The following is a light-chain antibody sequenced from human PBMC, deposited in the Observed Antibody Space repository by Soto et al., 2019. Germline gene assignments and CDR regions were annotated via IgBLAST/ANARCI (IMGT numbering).Light chain of an antibody. V-gene: IGKV3-15*01. J-gene: IGKJ1*01. Sequence: EIVMPQSPATLSVSPGERATLSCRASQSVSSNLAWYQQKPGQAPRLLIYGASTRATGIPARFSGSGSGTDFTLTISSLQSEDFAVYYCQHYNYWPPKTFGQGTKVDIK. CDR2: GAS. CDR1: QSVSSN. CDR3: QHYNYWPPKT.